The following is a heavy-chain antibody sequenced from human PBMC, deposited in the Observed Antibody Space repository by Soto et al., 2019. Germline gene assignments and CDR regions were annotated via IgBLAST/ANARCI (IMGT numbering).Heavy chain of an antibody. V-gene: IGHV4-59*01. J-gene: IGHJ6*02. CDR1: GGSIISYY. D-gene: IGHD5-12*01. CDR2: IYYSGST. Sequence: SETLSLTCTVSGGSIISYYWSWIRQPPGKGLEWIGYIYYSGSTNYNPSLKSRVTISVDTSKNQFSLKLSSVTAADTAVYYCARGGYLYGMDVWGQGTTVTVSS. CDR3: ARGGYLYGMDV.